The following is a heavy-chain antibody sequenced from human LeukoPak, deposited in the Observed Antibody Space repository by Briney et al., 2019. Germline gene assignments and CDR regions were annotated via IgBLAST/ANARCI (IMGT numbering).Heavy chain of an antibody. CDR3: ARLIAAAGTYYYYYYMDV. CDR2: IYYSGST. D-gene: IGHD6-13*01. CDR1: GGSISSSRYY. J-gene: IGHJ6*03. Sequence: SETLSLTCTVSGGSISSSRYYWGWIRQPPGKGLEWIGSIYYSGSTYYNPSLKSRVTISVDTSKNQFSLKLSSVTAADTAVYYCARLIAAAGTYYYYYYMDVWGKGTTVTISS. V-gene: IGHV4-39*07.